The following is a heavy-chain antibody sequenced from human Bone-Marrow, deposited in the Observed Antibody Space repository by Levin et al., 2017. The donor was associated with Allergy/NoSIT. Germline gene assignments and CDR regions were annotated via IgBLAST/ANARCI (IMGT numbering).Heavy chain of an antibody. CDR3: ARDGAVAGFYMDV. J-gene: IGHJ6*03. D-gene: IGHD6-19*01. V-gene: IGHV4-59*01. CDR1: GGSISSYY. Sequence: SETLSLTCTVSGGSISSYYWTWIRQPPGKGLEWIGYTSYSGTTNYNPSLKSRVTMSVDTSENQFYRKRRSVTAADTAVYYCARDGAVAGFYMDVWGKGTTVTVS. CDR2: TSYSGTT.